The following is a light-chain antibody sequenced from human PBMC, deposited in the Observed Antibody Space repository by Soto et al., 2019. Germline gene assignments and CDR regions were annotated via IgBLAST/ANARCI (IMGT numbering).Light chain of an antibody. CDR1: SSNVGHES. Sequence: QSVWTQPPSVSAAPGQTVTISWSESSSNVGHESVSWYQSLPGTAPKLLIYDNYKRPSGIPDRFSGSKSGTSATLGITGLQTGDEADYYCGTWDSTLNVWVFGGGTKLTVL. J-gene: IGLJ3*02. CDR3: GTWDSTLNVWV. V-gene: IGLV1-51*01. CDR2: DNY.